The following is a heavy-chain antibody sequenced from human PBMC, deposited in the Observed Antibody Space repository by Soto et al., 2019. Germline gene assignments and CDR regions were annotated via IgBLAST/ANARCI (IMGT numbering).Heavy chain of an antibody. CDR1: GGSISSYY. CDR3: ARDLYGSGSYLDY. Sequence: PSETLSLTCTVSGGSISSYYWSWIRQPPGKGLEWIGYIYYSGSTNYNPSLKSRVTISVDTSKNQFSLKLSSVTAADTAVHYCARDLYGSGSYLDYWGQGTLVTVSS. J-gene: IGHJ4*02. V-gene: IGHV4-59*01. CDR2: IYYSGST. D-gene: IGHD3-10*01.